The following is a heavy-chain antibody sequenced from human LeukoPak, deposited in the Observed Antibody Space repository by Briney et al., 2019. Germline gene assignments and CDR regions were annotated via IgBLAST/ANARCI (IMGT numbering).Heavy chain of an antibody. CDR3: AKDSCTNGVCYLPDY. Sequence: PGGSLRLSCAASGFTFSSYGIHWVRHAPGKGLEWVAFIRFDGSNKYYADSVKGRFTISRDNSKNTLYLQMNSLRAEDTAVYYCAKDSCTNGVCYLPDYWGQGTLVTV. V-gene: IGHV3-30*02. D-gene: IGHD2-8*01. CDR1: GFTFSSYG. J-gene: IGHJ4*02. CDR2: IRFDGSNK.